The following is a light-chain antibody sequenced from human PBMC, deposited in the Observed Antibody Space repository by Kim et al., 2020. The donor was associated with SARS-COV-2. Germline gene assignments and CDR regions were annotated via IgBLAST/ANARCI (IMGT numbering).Light chain of an antibody. CDR1: KLGDKY. Sequence: SYELTQPPSVSVSPGQTASITCSGDKLGDKYACWYQQKPGQSPVLVIYQDSKRPSGIPERFSGSNSGNTATLTISGNQAKDEADYYCQAWDSSSVEFGGG. V-gene: IGLV3-1*01. CDR2: QDS. J-gene: IGLJ2*01. CDR3: QAWDSSSVE.